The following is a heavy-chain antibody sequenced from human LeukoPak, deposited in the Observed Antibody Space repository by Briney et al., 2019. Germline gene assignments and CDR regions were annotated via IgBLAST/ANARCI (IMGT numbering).Heavy chain of an antibody. CDR1: GFTFSGSA. CDR2: ISYDGSNK. D-gene: IGHD6-19*01. CDR3: ARERGAVATSFDY. V-gene: IGHV3-30*04. Sequence: PGGSLRLSCAASGFTFSGSAMHWVRQAPGKGLEWVAVISYDGSNKYYADSVKGRFTISRDNSKNTLYLQMNSLRAEDTAVYYCARERGAVATSFDYWGQGTLVTVSS. J-gene: IGHJ4*02.